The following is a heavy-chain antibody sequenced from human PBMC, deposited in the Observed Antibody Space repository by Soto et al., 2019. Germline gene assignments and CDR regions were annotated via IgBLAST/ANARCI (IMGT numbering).Heavy chain of an antibody. CDR3: TRSVVTAFDY. D-gene: IGHD2-21*02. CDR1: GFTFSGSA. Sequence: EVQVVESGGGLVQPGGSLRLSCAASGFTFSGSAMHWVRQASGKGLEWVGRIRSKANSYATAYAASVKGRFTISRDDSKNTAYLQMNSLKTEDTAVYYCTRSVVTAFDYWGQGTLVTVSS. CDR2: IRSKANSYAT. J-gene: IGHJ4*02. V-gene: IGHV3-73*01.